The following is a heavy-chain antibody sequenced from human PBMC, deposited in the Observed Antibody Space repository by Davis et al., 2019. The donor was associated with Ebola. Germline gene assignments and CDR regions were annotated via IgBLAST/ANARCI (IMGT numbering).Heavy chain of an antibody. CDR1: GGSISSYY. Sequence: MPSETLSLTCTVSGGSISSYYWSWIRQPPGKGLEWIGDVYDSETTNYNPSLNSRVTMSVDTTNNQFFLKLSSMTAADTAVYYCARQHTSGHMMLFDYWGQGTLVTVSS. J-gene: IGHJ4*02. V-gene: IGHV4-59*08. CDR3: ARQHTSGHMMLFDY. D-gene: IGHD6-19*01. CDR2: VYDSETT.